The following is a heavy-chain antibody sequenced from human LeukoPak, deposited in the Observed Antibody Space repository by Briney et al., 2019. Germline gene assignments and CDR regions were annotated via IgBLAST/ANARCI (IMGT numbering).Heavy chain of an antibody. CDR1: GFTFSSYS. CDR3: ARDLGGSSLDYYYYYMDV. V-gene: IGHV3-21*01. Sequence: GGSLRLSCAASGFTFSSYSMNWVRQAPGKGLEWVSSISSSSSYIYYADSVKGRFTISRDNAKNSLYLQMNSQRAEDTAVYYCARDLGGSSLDYYYYYMDVWGKGTTVTVSS. D-gene: IGHD6-13*01. J-gene: IGHJ6*03. CDR2: ISSSSSYI.